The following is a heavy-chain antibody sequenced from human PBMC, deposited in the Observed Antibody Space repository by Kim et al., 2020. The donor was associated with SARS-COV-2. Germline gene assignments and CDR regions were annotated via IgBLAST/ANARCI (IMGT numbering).Heavy chain of an antibody. V-gene: IGHV4-39*01. CDR2: IYYSGST. CDR1: GGSISSSSYY. J-gene: IGHJ4*02. CDR3: ARLSGIGNYYDSSGYPGSAYYFDY. D-gene: IGHD3-22*01. Sequence: SETLSLTCTVSGGSISSSSYYWGWIRQPPGKGLEWIGSIYYSGSTYYNPSLKSRVTISVDTSKNQFSLKLSSVTAADTAVYYCARLSGIGNYYDSSGYPGSAYYFDYWGQGTLVTVSS.